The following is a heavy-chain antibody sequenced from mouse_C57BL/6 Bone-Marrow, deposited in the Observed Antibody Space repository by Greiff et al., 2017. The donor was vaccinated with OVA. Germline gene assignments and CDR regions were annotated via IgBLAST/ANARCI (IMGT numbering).Heavy chain of an antibody. CDR2: IRLKSDNYAT. D-gene: IGHD1-1*01. J-gene: IGHJ3*01. V-gene: IGHV6-3*01. CDR1: GFTFSNYW. Sequence: EVKVEESGGGLVQPGGSMKLSCVASGFTFSNYWMNWVRQSPEKGLEWVAQIRLKSDNYATHYAESVKGRFTISRDDSKSSVYLQMNNIRAEDTGIYYCTGPYYGSPWFAYWGQGTLVTVSA. CDR3: TGPYYGSPWFAY.